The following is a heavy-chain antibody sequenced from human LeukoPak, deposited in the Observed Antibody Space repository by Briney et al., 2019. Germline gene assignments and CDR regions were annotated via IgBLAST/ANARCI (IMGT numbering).Heavy chain of an antibody. Sequence: SXTXXXTCXVSXXSXSGXHXXWVRQPPGKGLEYLSFIYYNGDTNYNPSLKSRVTMSVDTSKNQFSLKLSSVTAADTAVYYCARLGDCGHDCYSHDYWGQGTLVTVSS. J-gene: IGHJ4*02. CDR1: XXSXSGXH. CDR2: IYYNGDT. CDR3: ARLGDCGHDCYSHDY. D-gene: IGHD2-21*01. V-gene: IGHV4-59*08.